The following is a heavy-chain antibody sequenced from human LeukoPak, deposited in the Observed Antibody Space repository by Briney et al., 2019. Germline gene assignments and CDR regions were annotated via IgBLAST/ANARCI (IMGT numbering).Heavy chain of an antibody. J-gene: IGHJ6*02. D-gene: IGHD3-10*01. V-gene: IGHV3-11*05. CDR1: GFTLSDYY. CDR2: ISRSSSYT. Sequence: GGSLRLSCAPSGFTLSDYYMSWLRQAPGRGGGWVSYISRSSSYTNNADAVKGRFTISRDNAKSSLYLQMHSLRAEDTAVYYGARDLRKITMVREYYYGMDVWGQGTTVTVSS. CDR3: ARDLRKITMVREYYYGMDV.